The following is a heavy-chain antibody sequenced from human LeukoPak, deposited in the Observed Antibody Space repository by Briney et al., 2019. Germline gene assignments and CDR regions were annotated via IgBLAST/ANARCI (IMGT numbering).Heavy chain of an antibody. Sequence: AGSLILSCSASAVTFISYAMICFRRPPGGGGEGFSYIISSSSTVYYADSVKGRFTISRDNAKNSLYLQMNSLRAEDTAVYYCARADYSKYYYYMDVWGKGTTVTVSS. J-gene: IGHJ6*03. CDR2: IISSSSTV. V-gene: IGHV3-48*01. D-gene: IGHD4-11*01. CDR3: ARADYSKYYYYMDV. CDR1: AVTFISYA.